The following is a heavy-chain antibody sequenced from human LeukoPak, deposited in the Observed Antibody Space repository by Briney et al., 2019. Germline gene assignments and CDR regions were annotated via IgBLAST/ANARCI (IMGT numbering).Heavy chain of an antibody. CDR2: IYYSGST. CDR1: GGSISSYY. V-gene: IGHV4-59*08. CDR3: ARQRDGYPKYYFDY. J-gene: IGHJ4*02. D-gene: IGHD5-24*01. Sequence: SETLSLTCTVSGGSISSYYWSWIRQPPGKGLGWIGYIYYSGSTNYNPSLKSRVTISVDTSKNQSSLKLSSVTAADTAVYYCARQRDGYPKYYFDYWGQGTLVTVSS.